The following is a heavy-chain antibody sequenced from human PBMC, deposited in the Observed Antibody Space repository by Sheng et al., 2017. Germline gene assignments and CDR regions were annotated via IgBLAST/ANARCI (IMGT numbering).Heavy chain of an antibody. Sequence: QVQLVQSGAEMKKPGASVKVSCKASGYTFTGYYIHWVRQAPGQGLEWMGRIKPNSGDTNYPQKFEGRVTLTRDTSISTAYMELRSLRSDDTAIYYCAREYTSGWYTADLWGQGSLVTVSS. V-gene: IGHV1-2*06. CDR2: IKPNSGDT. J-gene: IGHJ5*02. D-gene: IGHD6-19*01. CDR1: GYTFTGYY. CDR3: AREYTSGWYTADL.